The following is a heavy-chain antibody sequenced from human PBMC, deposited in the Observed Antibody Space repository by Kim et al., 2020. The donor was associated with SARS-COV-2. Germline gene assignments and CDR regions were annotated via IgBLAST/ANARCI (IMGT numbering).Heavy chain of an antibody. V-gene: IGHV1-8*01. J-gene: IGHJ5*02. Sequence: AQKFQGRVTMTRNTYISTAYMELSSLRSEDTAVYYCARGIQLWLSGWFDPWGQGTLVTVSS. CDR3: ARGIQLWLSGWFDP. D-gene: IGHD5-18*01.